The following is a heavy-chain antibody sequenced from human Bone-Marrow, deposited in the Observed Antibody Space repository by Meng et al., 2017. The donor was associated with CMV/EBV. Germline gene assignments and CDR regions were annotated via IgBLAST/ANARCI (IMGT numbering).Heavy chain of an antibody. CDR2: MSGGNM. J-gene: IGHJ6*02. V-gene: IGHV3-23*01. Sequence: GGSLRLSCVVSGFTSSSSAMSWVRQAPGKGLEWVSAMSGGNMYYADSVKGRFTISRDNPKNTLYLEMNSLSAEGTAVYYCAKTLSNTYYYTYYYHGMDVWGQGTTVTVSS. D-gene: IGHD3-22*01. CDR1: GFTSSSSA. CDR3: AKTLSNTYYYTYYYHGMDV.